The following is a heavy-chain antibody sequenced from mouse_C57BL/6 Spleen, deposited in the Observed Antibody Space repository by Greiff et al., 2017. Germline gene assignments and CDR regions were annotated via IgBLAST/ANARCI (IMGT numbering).Heavy chain of an antibody. CDR1: GFTFSSYA. CDR2: ISDGGSYT. J-gene: IGHJ2*02. V-gene: IGHV5-4*03. CDR3: ARGITINYFDY. D-gene: IGHD1-1*02. Sequence: EVMLVESGGGLVKPGGSLKLSCAASGFTFSSYAMSWVRQTPEKRLEWVATISDGGSYTYYPDNVKGRFTISRDNAKNNLYLQMSHLKSEDTAMYYCARGITINYFDYWGQGTSLTVSS.